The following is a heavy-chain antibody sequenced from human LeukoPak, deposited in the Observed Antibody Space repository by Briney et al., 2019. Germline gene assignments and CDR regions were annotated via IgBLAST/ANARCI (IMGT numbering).Heavy chain of an antibody. CDR1: GFTFSRYE. CDR3: ARTWGSLHIVVVTAIPKYFDY. J-gene: IGHJ4*02. D-gene: IGHD2-21*02. Sequence: GGSLRLSCAASGFTFSRYEMNWVRQAPGKGLEWVSYISSSGSTIYYADSVKGRFTISRDNAKNSLYLQMNSLRAEDTAVYYCARTWGSLHIVVVTAIPKYFDYWGQGTLVTVSS. V-gene: IGHV3-48*03. CDR2: ISSSGSTI.